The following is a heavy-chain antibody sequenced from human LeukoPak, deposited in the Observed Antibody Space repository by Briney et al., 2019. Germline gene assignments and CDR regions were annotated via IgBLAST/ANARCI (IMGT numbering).Heavy chain of an antibody. D-gene: IGHD2-21*02. CDR3: AARLPLYGMDV. V-gene: IGHV3-23*01. CDR1: GVNFNTYD. CDR2: FGTRHTHI. J-gene: IGHJ6*02. Sequence: GGSMRLSCVGSGVNFNTYDLTWVRQAPGKGLEWVAIFGTRHTHIFYADSVEGRFAISRDNSKNTVYLQMNSLRVEDAAVYYCAARLPLYGMDVWGQGTTVTVSS.